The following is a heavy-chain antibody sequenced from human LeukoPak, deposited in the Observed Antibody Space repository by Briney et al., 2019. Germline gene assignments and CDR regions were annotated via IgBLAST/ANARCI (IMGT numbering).Heavy chain of an antibody. CDR3: ARGAGFAEPLPEY. V-gene: IGHV1-3*01. CDR1: GYTFTSYA. Sequence: ASVKVSCKASGYTFTSYAIQWVRQAPGQRLEWMGWINAGHGNTKYSQNFQGRVTITRDTSASTAYMELSSLRSEDTAVYYCARGAGFAEPLPEYWGQGTLLTVSS. D-gene: IGHD1-14*01. CDR2: INAGHGNT. J-gene: IGHJ4*02.